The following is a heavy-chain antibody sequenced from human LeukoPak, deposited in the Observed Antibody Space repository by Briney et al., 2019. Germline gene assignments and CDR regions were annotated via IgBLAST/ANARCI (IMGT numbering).Heavy chain of an antibody. CDR2: INPNSGGT. CDR3: ARVSQMSIAAAGT. CDR1: GYTFTGYY. V-gene: IGHV1-2*04. Sequence: GASVKVSCKASGYTFTGYYMHWVRQAPGQGLEWMGWINPNSGGTNYAQKFQGWVTMTRDTSISTAYMELSRLRSDDTAVYYCARVSQMSIAAAGTWGQGTLVTVSS. D-gene: IGHD6-13*01. J-gene: IGHJ5*02.